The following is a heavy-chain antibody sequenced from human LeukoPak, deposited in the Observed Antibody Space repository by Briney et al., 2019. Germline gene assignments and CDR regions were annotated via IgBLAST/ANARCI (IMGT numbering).Heavy chain of an antibody. CDR2: IYSGGST. CDR1: GFTVSSNY. V-gene: IGHV3-66*01. CDR3: ARDLEYRTAGRFDP. Sequence: QVGGSLRLSCAASGFTVSSNYMNWVRQAPGKGLEWVSVIYSGGSTYFADSVKGRFTISRDDSKNTLYLQMNSLRAEDTAVYYCARDLEYRTAGRFDPWGQGTLLTVSS. D-gene: IGHD6-6*01. J-gene: IGHJ5*02.